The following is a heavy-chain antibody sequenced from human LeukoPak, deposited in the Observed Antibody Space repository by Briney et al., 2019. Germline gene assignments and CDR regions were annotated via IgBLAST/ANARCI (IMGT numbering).Heavy chain of an antibody. J-gene: IGHJ4*02. CDR3: ARDPAIL. Sequence: SETLSLTCAVSGGSISSGGYSWSWIRQPPGKGLEWIGSIYYSGSTYYNPTLKSRVTISVDTSRNQFSLKLSSVTAADTAVYYCARDPAILWGQGTLVTVSS. D-gene: IGHD2-2*01. CDR2: IYYSGST. V-gene: IGHV4-39*07. CDR1: GGSISSGGYS.